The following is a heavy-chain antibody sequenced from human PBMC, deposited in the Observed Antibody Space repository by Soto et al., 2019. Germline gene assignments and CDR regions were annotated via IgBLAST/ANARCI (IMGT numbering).Heavy chain of an antibody. D-gene: IGHD2-8*02. V-gene: IGHV4-59*12. CDR3: ARDKITGLFDY. J-gene: IGHJ4*02. CDR2: MYNTGST. CDR1: GGSISGYY. Sequence: SETLSLTCTVSGGSISGYYWSWIRQPPGKGLEWIGYMYNTGSTVYNPSFKSRVTIPVDTSKNQFSLKLTSVTAADTAVYYCARDKITGLFDYWGQGTLVTVSS.